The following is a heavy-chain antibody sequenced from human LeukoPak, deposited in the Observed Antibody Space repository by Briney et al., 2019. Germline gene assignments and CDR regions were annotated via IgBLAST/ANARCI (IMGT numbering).Heavy chain of an antibody. CDR3: AKDRRDYDSSGYYDY. D-gene: IGHD3-22*01. J-gene: IGHJ4*02. V-gene: IGHV3-30*18. Sequence: PGRSLRLSCAASGFTFSSYGMHWVRQAAGKGLEWVAVISYDGSNKYYADSVKGRFTISRDNSKNTLYLQMNSLRAEDTAVYYCAKDRRDYDSSGYYDYWGQGTLVTVSS. CDR1: GFTFSSYG. CDR2: ISYDGSNK.